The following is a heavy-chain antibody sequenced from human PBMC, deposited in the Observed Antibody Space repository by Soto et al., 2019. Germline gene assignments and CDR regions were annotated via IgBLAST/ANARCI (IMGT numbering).Heavy chain of an antibody. V-gene: IGHV3-74*03. J-gene: IGHJ4*02. CDR2: INSDGSTT. CDR3: ARVGGWPYYFDS. CDR1: GFTFSSYW. D-gene: IGHD1-26*01. Sequence: EVQLVESGGGLVQPGGSLRLSCAASGFTFSSYWMHWVRQAPGKGLVWVSRINSDGSTTTYADSVKGRLTISRDNAKNTLYLKLNSLRAEDTAVYYCARVGGWPYYFDSWGQGTLVTVSS.